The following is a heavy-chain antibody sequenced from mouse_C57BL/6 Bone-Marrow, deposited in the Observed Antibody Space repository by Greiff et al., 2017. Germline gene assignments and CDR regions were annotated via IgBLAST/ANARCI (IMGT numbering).Heavy chain of an antibody. J-gene: IGHJ1*03. CDR2: INPSSGYT. Sequence: VMLVESGAELARPGASVKMSCKASGYTFTSYTMHWVKQRPGQGLEWIGYINPSSGYTKYNQKFKDKATLTADKSSSTAYMQLSSLTSEDSAVYYCARWGVAYWYFDVWGTGTTVTVSS. CDR1: GYTFTSYT. CDR3: ARWGVAYWYFDV. V-gene: IGHV1-4*01.